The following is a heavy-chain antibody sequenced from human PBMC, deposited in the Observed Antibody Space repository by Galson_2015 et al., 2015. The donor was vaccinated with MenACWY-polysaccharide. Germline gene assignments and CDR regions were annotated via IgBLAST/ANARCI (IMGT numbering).Heavy chain of an antibody. Sequence: SLRLSCAASGFTFSSYAMHWVRQAPGKGLEWVAVISYDGSNKYYADSVKGRFTISRDNSKNTLYLQMNSLRAEDTAVYYCARGVMVRGVMGLSADWGQGTLVTVSS. J-gene: IGHJ4*02. CDR2: ISYDGSNK. D-gene: IGHD3-10*01. CDR1: GFTFSSYA. CDR3: ARGVMVRGVMGLSAD. V-gene: IGHV3-30-3*01.